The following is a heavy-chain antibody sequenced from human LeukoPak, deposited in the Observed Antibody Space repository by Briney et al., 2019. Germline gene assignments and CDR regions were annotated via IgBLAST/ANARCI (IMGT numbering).Heavy chain of an antibody. CDR1: GGSISTYY. J-gene: IGHJ3*01. CDR2: IYTSGST. D-gene: IGHD5-12*01. V-gene: IGHV4-4*07. Sequence: SETLSLTCTVSGGSISTYYWSWIRQPAGKRLEWIGRIYTSGSTSYNPSLKSRVTMSVDTSKNQFSLRLSSVTAADTAVYYCARGRSGSLRDDAFDLWGQGTMVTVSS. CDR3: ARGRSGSLRDDAFDL.